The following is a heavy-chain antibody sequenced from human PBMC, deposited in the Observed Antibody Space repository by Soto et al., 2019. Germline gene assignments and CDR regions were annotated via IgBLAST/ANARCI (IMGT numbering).Heavy chain of an antibody. CDR2: ISSSSSYI. CDR1: GFTFSSYS. V-gene: IGHV3-21*01. J-gene: IGHJ6*02. D-gene: IGHD3-16*02. Sequence: GGSLRLSCAASGFTFSSYSMNWVRQAPGKGLEWVSSISSSSSYIYYADSVKGRFTISRDNAKNSLYLQMTSLRAEDTAVYYCARDPRIMITFGGVIVIPPVYYYYYGMDVWGQGTTVTVSS. CDR3: ARDPRIMITFGGVIVIPPVYYYYYGMDV.